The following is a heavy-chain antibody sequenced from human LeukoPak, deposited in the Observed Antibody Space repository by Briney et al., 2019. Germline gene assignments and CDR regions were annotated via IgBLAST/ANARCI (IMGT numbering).Heavy chain of an antibody. CDR2: FSGSSGRT. CDR3: AKRYCSGGSCYHRYFDY. D-gene: IGHD2-15*01. J-gene: IGHJ4*02. CDR1: DFTFSTSS. V-gene: IGHV3-23*01. Sequence: GGSLRFSCAAPDFTFSTSSLTWVRQAPGRGLNWVSLFSGSSGRTYYADSVKGRFTISRDNSKNTLYLHMNSLRAEDTAIYYCAKRYCSGGSCYHRYFDYWGQGTLVTVSS.